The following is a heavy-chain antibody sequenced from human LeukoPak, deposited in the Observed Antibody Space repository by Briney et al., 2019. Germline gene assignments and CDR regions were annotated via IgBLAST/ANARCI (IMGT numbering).Heavy chain of an antibody. CDR1: GGTFRSYT. CDR3: AREGGSIYIAAAGYNWFDP. D-gene: IGHD6-13*01. Sequence: SVKVFCKASGGTFRSYTISWVRQAPGQGLEWMGRIIPILGIANYAQKFQGRVTITADKSTSTAYMELSSLRSEDTAVYYYAREGGSIYIAAAGYNWFDPWGQGTLVTVSS. V-gene: IGHV1-69*04. CDR2: IIPILGIA. J-gene: IGHJ5*02.